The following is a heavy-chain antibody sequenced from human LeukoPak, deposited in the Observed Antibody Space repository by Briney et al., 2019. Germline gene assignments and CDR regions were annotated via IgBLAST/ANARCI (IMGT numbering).Heavy chain of an antibody. V-gene: IGHV4-34*01. J-gene: IGHJ4*02. CDR1: GGSFSGYY. CDR3: ARGARPLHYYDSSGYYWGTERHYYFDY. Sequence: SSETLSLTCAVYGGSFSGYYWSWIRQPPGKGLEWIGEINHSGSTNYNPSLKSRVTISVDTSKNQFSLKLSSVTAADTAVYYCARGARPLHYYDSSGYYWGTERHYYFDYWGQGTLVTVSS. CDR2: INHSGST. D-gene: IGHD3-22*01.